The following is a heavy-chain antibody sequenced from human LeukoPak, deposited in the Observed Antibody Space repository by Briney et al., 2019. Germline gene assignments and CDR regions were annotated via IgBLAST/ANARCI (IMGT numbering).Heavy chain of an antibody. CDR3: AKDQSYYYDTSGYFLN. J-gene: IGHJ4*02. V-gene: IGHV3-9*01. CDR1: GFTFDDYA. Sequence: PGGSLRLSCAASGFTFDDYAMPWVRQAPGKGLEWVSGISWNSGSIGYADSVKGRFTISRDNAKNSLYLQMNSLRAEDTALYYCAKDQSYYYDTSGYFLNWGQGTLVTVSS. D-gene: IGHD3-22*01. CDR2: ISWNSGSI.